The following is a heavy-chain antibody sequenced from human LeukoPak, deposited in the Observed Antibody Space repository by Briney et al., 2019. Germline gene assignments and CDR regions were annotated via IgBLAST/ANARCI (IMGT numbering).Heavy chain of an antibody. Sequence: SETLSLTCTVSGGSISSSSYYWGWIRQPPGKGLEWIGSIYYSGSTYYNPSLKSRVTISVDTSKNQFSLKLSSVTAADTAVYYCARHESPAAAGPYWYFDLWGRGTLVTVSS. D-gene: IGHD6-13*01. J-gene: IGHJ2*01. V-gene: IGHV4-39*01. CDR2: IYYSGST. CDR3: ARHESPAAAGPYWYFDL. CDR1: GGSISSSSYY.